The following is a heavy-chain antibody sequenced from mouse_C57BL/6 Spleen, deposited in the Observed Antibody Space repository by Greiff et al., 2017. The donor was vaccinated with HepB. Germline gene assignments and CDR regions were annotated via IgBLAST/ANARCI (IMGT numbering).Heavy chain of an antibody. J-gene: IGHJ1*03. D-gene: IGHD1-1*01. Sequence: EVKLVESGGGLVKPGGSLKLSCAASGFTFSDYGMHWVRQAPEKGLEWVAYISSGSSPIYYADTVKGRFTISRYNAKNTLFLQMTSLRSEDTAMYYCATLSDYYGSSYWYFDVWGTGTTVTVSS. CDR2: ISSGSSPI. V-gene: IGHV5-17*01. CDR1: GFTFSDYG. CDR3: ATLSDYYGSSYWYFDV.